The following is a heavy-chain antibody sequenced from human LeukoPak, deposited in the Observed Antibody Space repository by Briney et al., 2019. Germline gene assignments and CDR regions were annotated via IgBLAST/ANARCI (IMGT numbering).Heavy chain of an antibody. CDR1: GGSISGYY. Sequence: PSETLSLTCTVSGGSISGYYWSWIRQPPGKGLEYIAYIHYSGSTDYNPSLKSRVTISVDTSKNQFSLKLSSVTAADTAAYYCARLNIIGSSPVHHYDYWGQGTLVTVSS. CDR3: ARLNIIGSSPVHHYDY. V-gene: IGHV4-59*08. D-gene: IGHD6-13*01. J-gene: IGHJ4*02. CDR2: IHYSGST.